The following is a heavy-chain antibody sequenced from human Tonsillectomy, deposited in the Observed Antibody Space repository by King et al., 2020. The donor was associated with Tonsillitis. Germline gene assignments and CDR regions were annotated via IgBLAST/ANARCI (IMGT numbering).Heavy chain of an antibody. J-gene: IGHJ4*02. V-gene: IGHV4-30-4*07. CDR1: GGSISSGSHS. D-gene: IGHD3-22*01. CDR2: IYYTGST. Sequence: QLQESGPGLVKRSQTLSLTCAVSGGSISSGSHSWSWIWQPPGKGLEWIGYIYYTGSTYYNPSLKSRLTMSLDTSKSQFSLKLNSVTAADTAVYYCARVGYFYESDGFPRADYFDYGGQGTLVTVSS. CDR3: ARVGYFYESDGFPRADYFDY.